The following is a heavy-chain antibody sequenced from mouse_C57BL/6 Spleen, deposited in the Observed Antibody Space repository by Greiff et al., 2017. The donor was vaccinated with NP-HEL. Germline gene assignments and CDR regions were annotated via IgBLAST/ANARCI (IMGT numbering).Heavy chain of an antibody. J-gene: IGHJ2*01. Sequence: EVKLVESGGGLVKPGGSLKLSCAASGFTFSSYTMSWVRQTPEKRLEWVATISGGGGNTYYPDSVKGRFTISRDNAKNTLYLQMSSLRSEDTALYYCARHTGTAFDYWGQGTTLTVSS. V-gene: IGHV5-9*01. CDR1: GFTFSSYT. CDR2: ISGGGGNT. CDR3: ARHTGTAFDY. D-gene: IGHD4-1*01.